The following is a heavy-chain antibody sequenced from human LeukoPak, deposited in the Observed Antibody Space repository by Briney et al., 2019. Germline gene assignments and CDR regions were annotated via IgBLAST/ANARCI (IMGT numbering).Heavy chain of an antibody. J-gene: IGHJ4*02. Sequence: PSETLSLTCAVSGDSMTSNNWWSWVRQPPGKGLEWIGDIYHTGRTNYNPSLKSRVTISVDKSKKQFSLKLDSVTAADTAVYYYARGTEADGTFMFDFWGQGTLVTVSS. V-gene: IGHV4-4*02. D-gene: IGHD5-24*01. CDR1: GDSMTSNNW. CDR2: IYHTGRT. CDR3: ARGTEADGTFMFDF.